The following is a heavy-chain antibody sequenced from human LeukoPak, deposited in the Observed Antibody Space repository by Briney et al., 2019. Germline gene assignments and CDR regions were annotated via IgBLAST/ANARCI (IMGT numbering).Heavy chain of an antibody. CDR1: GFTFSSYA. V-gene: IGHV3-30*04. CDR3: AKGYEWEASYYYYYMDV. J-gene: IGHJ6*03. Sequence: PGRSLRLSCAASGFTFSSYAMHWVRQAPGKGLEWVAVISYDGSNKYYADSVKGRFTISRDNSKNTLYLQMNSLRAEDTAVYYCAKGYEWEASYYYYYMDVWGKGTTVTISS. CDR2: ISYDGSNK. D-gene: IGHD1-26*01.